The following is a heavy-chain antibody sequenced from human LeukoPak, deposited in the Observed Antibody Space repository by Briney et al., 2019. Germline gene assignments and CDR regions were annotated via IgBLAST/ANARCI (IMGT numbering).Heavy chain of an antibody. CDR3: ARVYSGYDPFDY. CDR2: ISSSSSYI. V-gene: IGHV3-21*01. D-gene: IGHD5-12*01. J-gene: IGHJ4*02. CDR1: GFTFSSYS. Sequence: GGSLRLSCAASGFTFSSYSMNWVRQTPGKGLEWVSSISSSSSYIYYADSVKGRFTISRDNAKNSLYLQINSLRAEDTAVYYCARVYSGYDPFDYWGQGTLVTVSS.